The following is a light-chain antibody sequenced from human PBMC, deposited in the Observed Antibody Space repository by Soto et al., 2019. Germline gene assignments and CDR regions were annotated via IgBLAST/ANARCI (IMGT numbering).Light chain of an antibody. CDR3: QQYRDLPIT. CDR2: DAS. J-gene: IGKJ5*01. V-gene: IGKV1-33*01. CDR1: QDIRKY. Sequence: IQMTQSPSSLSASVGDRVTITCQASQDIRKYLDWYQQKPGKAPKVLIYDASNLETGVPSRFSGSGSGTHFTLTISSLQPEDFAVYYCQQYRDLPITFGQGTRLEIK.